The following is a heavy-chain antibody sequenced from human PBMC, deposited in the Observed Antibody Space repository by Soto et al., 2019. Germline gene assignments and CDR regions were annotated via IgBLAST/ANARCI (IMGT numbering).Heavy chain of an antibody. D-gene: IGHD4-17*01. CDR2: IYSGGST. CDR1: GFTVSSNY. J-gene: IGHJ4*02. CDR3: ARDLAVTHYFDY. V-gene: IGHV3-66*01. Sequence: GGSLRLSCAASGFTVSSNYMSWVRQAPGKGLEWVSVIYSGGSTYYADSVKGRFTISRDNSKNTLYLQMNSLRAEDTAVYYCARDLAVTHYFDYWGQGTLVTVSS.